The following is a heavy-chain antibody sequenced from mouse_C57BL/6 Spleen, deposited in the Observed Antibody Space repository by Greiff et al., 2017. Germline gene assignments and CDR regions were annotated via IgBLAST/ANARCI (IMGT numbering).Heavy chain of an antibody. CDR2: IHTNSGST. D-gene: IGHD2-2*01. CDR1: GYTFTSYW. V-gene: IGHV1-64*01. CDR3: AKWFDCYFDY. J-gene: IGHJ2*01. Sequence: VQLQQPGAELVKPGASVKLSCKASGYTFTSYWMHWVKQRPGQGLAWIGMIHTNSGSTNYNEKFKRKATLTVDKAYSTAYMQLSSLTSEDSAVYYCAKWFDCYFDYWGQGTTLTVSS.